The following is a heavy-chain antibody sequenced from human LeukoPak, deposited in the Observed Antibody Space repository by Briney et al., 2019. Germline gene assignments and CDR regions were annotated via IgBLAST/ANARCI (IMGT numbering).Heavy chain of an antibody. CDR1: GFTFSSYG. J-gene: IGHJ4*02. V-gene: IGHV3-30*18. CDR3: AKSRGDY. CDR2: ISYDGSNK. Sequence: GGFLRLSCAASGFTFSSYGMHWVRQAPGKGLEWVAVISYDGSNKYYADSVKGRFTISRDNSKNTLYLQMNSLRAEDTAVYYCAKSRGDYWGQGTLVTVSS.